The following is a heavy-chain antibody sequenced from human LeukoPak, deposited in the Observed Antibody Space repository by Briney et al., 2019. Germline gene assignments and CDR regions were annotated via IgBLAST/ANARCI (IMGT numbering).Heavy chain of an antibody. Sequence: GGSLRLSCAASGFTFNSYGMNWVRQAPGEGLEWVSTIDGSGRSTFYADSVKGRFTISRDNSKNTLFLQMSSLRAEDTALYYCAKSYGDYWSHFDYWGQGTLVTVSS. J-gene: IGHJ4*02. D-gene: IGHD4-17*01. CDR1: GFTFNSYG. CDR3: AKSYGDYWSHFDY. V-gene: IGHV3-23*01. CDR2: IDGSGRST.